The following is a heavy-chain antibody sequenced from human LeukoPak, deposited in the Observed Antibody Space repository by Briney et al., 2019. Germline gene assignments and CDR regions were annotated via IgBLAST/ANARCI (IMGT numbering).Heavy chain of an antibody. J-gene: IGHJ6*03. Sequence: PSETLSLTCAVYGGSFSGYYWSWIRQPPGKGLEWIGEINHSGSTNYNPSLKSRVTISVDTSKNQFSLKLSSVTAADTAVYYCARGRPYDIWSGYYRPLGYYYYMDVWGKGTTVTVSS. V-gene: IGHV4-34*01. CDR3: ARGRPYDIWSGYYRPLGYYYYMDV. CDR2: INHSGST. CDR1: GGSFSGYY. D-gene: IGHD3-3*01.